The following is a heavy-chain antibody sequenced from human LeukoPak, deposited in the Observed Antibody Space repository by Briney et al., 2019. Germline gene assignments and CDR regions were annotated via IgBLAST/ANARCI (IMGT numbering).Heavy chain of an antibody. CDR3: ASSLTTVTLYYYYYMDV. V-gene: IGHV3-66*02. J-gene: IGHJ6*03. CDR2: IYSGGST. D-gene: IGHD4-11*01. Sequence: QPGGSLRLSCAASGFTVSSNYMSWVRQAPGKGLEWVSVIYSGGSTCDADSVKGRFTISRDDSKNTLYLQMNSLRAEDTAVYYCASSLTTVTLYYYYYMDVWGKGPRSPSP. CDR1: GFTVSSNY.